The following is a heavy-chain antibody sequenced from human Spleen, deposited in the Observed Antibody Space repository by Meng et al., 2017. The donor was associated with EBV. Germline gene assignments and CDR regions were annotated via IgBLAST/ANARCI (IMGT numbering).Heavy chain of an antibody. Sequence: QVQLPGPGPELVKPSGSLSLTCAVSGGSISSSNWWSWVRQPPGKGLEWIGEIYHSGSTNYNPSLKSRVTISVDKSKNQIFLKLRSVTAADTAVYYCAQRERWGLDPWGQGTLVTVSS. CDR1: GGSISSSNW. CDR2: IYHSGST. CDR3: AQRERWGLDP. V-gene: IGHV4-4*02. J-gene: IGHJ5*02. D-gene: IGHD3-16*01.